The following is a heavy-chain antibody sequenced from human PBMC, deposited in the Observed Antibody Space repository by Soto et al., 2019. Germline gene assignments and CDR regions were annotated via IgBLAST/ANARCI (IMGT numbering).Heavy chain of an antibody. J-gene: IGHJ5*02. CDR3: ARPLSIAVVGRGVGWFDT. CDR1: GFTFTSSA. Sequence: ASVKVSCKASGFTFTSSAVQWVRQARGQRLEWIGWIVVGSGNTNYAQKFQERVTITRDMSTSTAYMELSSLRSEDTAVYYCARPLSIAVVGRGVGWFDTWGQGTLVTVSS. D-gene: IGHD6-19*01. CDR2: IVVGSGNT. V-gene: IGHV1-58*01.